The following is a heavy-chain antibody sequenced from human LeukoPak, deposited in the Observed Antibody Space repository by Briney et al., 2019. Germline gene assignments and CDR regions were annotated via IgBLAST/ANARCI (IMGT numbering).Heavy chain of an antibody. CDR3: ASGTEGWFDP. Sequence: PSETLSLTCTVSGGSISGYSWSRIRQPPGKGLEWIGSIYHSGSTYYNPSLKSRVTISVDTSKNQFSLKLSSVTAADTAVYYCASGTEGWFDPWDQGTLVTVSS. V-gene: IGHV4-38-2*02. CDR1: GGSISGYS. CDR2: IYHSGST. J-gene: IGHJ5*02.